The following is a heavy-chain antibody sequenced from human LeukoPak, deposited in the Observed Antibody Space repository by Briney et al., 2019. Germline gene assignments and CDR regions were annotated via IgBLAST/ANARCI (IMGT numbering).Heavy chain of an antibody. D-gene: IGHD5-18*01. V-gene: IGHV1-3*01. CDR1: GYTFTSYA. Sequence: ASVKVSCKASGYTFTSYAMHWVRQAPGQRLEWMGWINAGNGNTKYSQKFQDRVTITRDTSASTAYMELSSLRSEDTAVYYCARIHTAMAIDYWGQGTLVTVSS. CDR3: ARIHTAMAIDY. CDR2: INAGNGNT. J-gene: IGHJ4*02.